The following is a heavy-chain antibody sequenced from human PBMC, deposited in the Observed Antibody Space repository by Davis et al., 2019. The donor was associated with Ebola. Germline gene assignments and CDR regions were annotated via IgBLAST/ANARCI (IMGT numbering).Heavy chain of an antibody. J-gene: IGHJ4*02. V-gene: IGHV1-18*04. CDR1: GYTFTSYG. CDR3: ARAPNYAVLTGTSSYYFDY. Sequence: ASVTVSCKSSGYTFTSYGLVWVRQAPGLGLEWMGWISGFNTNTNFAQKFQGRVTVSKDTSTNTAYMDLRSLTSDDTAIYYCARAPNYAVLTGTSSYYFDYWGQGTLVTVSS. D-gene: IGHD3-9*01. CDR2: ISGFNTNT.